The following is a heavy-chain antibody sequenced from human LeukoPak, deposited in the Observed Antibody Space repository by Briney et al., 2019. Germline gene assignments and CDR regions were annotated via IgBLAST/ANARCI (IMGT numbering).Heavy chain of an antibody. D-gene: IGHD2-2*01. J-gene: IGHJ1*01. Sequence: SETLSLTCTVSGGSTSSSSYYWGWIRQPPGKGLEWIGSIYYSGSTYYNPSLKSRVTISVETSKNEFSLKLSSVTAADTAVYYCGRLYCSSTSGYQNGYVQHWGQGTLVTVSS. CDR3: GRLYCSSTSGYQNGYVQH. V-gene: IGHV4-39*01. CDR1: GGSTSSSSYY. CDR2: IYYSGST.